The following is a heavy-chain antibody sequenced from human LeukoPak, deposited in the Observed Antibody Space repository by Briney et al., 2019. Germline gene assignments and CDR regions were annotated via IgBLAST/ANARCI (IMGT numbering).Heavy chain of an antibody. D-gene: IGHD2-2*01. V-gene: IGHV3-23*01. CDR3: AKEVVVVPAAISPNWFDP. J-gene: IGHJ5*02. Sequence: GGSLRLSCAASGFTFSSYAMSWVRQAPGKGLECVSAISGSGGSTYYADSVKGRFTISRDNSKNTLYLQMNSLRAEDTAVYYCAKEVVVVPAAISPNWFDPWGQGTLVTVSS. CDR1: GFTFSSYA. CDR2: ISGSGGST.